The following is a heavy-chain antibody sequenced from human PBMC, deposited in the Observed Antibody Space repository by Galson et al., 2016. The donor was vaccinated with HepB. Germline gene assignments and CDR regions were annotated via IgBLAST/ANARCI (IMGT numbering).Heavy chain of an antibody. V-gene: IGHV3-30*03. J-gene: IGHJ6*02. Sequence: SLRLSCAGSGFTFSQYAMHWVRQTPGKGLEWVAVISYDGSNKYYSDSVEGRFTISRDNSRDTLYLHMNTLSTEDTAVYYCATGGTFYEVYYYGMDVWGQETTVTVSS. CDR3: ATGGTFYEVYYYGMDV. D-gene: IGHD1-26*01. CDR2: ISYDGSNK. CDR1: GFTFSQYA.